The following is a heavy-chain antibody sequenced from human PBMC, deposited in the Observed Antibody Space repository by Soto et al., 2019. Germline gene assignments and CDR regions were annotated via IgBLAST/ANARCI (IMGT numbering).Heavy chain of an antibody. J-gene: IGHJ6*02. CDR3: VKDGSSGWPYYYGMDV. Sequence: QVQLVESGGGGVQPGRSLRLSCTASGFTFSSYAMHWLRQAPGKGLEWVTAISYDGRNKYYADSVKGRFTISRDNSKNTLYLQMSSLRAEDTAVYYCVKDGSSGWPYYYGMDVWGQGTTVTVSS. V-gene: IGHV3-30*18. CDR1: GFTFSSYA. CDR2: ISYDGRNK. D-gene: IGHD6-19*01.